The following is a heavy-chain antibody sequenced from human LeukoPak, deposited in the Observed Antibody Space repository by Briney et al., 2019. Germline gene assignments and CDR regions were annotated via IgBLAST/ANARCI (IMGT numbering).Heavy chain of an antibody. V-gene: IGHV1-2*02. CDR2: INPNSGGT. Sequence: ASVKVSCKASGYTFTGYYMHWVRQAPGQGLEWMGWINPNSGGTNYAQKFQGRVTMTRDTSISTAYMELSRLRSDDTAVYYCARGGVVVAAKPVNFDYWGQGTLVTVSS. D-gene: IGHD2-15*01. CDR3: ARGGVVVAAKPVNFDY. J-gene: IGHJ4*02. CDR1: GYTFTGYY.